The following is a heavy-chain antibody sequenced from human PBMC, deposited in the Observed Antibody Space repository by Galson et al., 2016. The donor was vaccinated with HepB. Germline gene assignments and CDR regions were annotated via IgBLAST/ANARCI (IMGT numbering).Heavy chain of an antibody. CDR1: GGTFSSYA. CDR3: ARGRATSGAAFDI. D-gene: IGHD1-26*01. Sequence: SVKVSCKASGGTFSSYAISWVRQAPGQGLEWVGGIIPIFGTANYAQKFQGRVTITADESTSTAYMELSSLRSEDTAVYYCARGRATSGAAFDIWGQGTMVTVSS. CDR2: IIPIFGTA. V-gene: IGHV1-69*13. J-gene: IGHJ3*02.